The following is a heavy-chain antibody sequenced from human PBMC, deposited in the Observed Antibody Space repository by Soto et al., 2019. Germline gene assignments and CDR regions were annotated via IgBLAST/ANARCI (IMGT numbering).Heavy chain of an antibody. V-gene: IGHV4-4*02. J-gene: IGHJ4*02. Sequence: SETLSLTCAVAGGSISRSNGCSLVRKSPGEGLVWIGAIYNGGSTNYSPSLRGRVTISVDKSKNQYSLKLSSMTTADTAVYYCARSITYGWLFFDNWGQGTLVTVSS. CDR3: ARSITYGWLFFDN. CDR2: IYNGGST. D-gene: IGHD3-9*01. CDR1: GGSISRSNG.